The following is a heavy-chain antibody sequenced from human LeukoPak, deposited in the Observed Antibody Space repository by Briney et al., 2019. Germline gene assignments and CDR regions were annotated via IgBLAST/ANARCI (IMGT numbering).Heavy chain of an antibody. D-gene: IGHD3-3*01. CDR2: ISGSGGST. CDR1: GFTFSSYA. CDR3: ARDSTYYDFWSGYSNNPYFDY. Sequence: GGSLRLSCAASGFTFSSYAMSWVRQAPGKGLEWVSAISGSGGSTYYADSVKGRFTISRDNAKNSLYLQMNSLRAEDTAVYYCARDSTYYDFWSGYSNNPYFDYWGQGTLVTVSS. V-gene: IGHV3-23*01. J-gene: IGHJ4*02.